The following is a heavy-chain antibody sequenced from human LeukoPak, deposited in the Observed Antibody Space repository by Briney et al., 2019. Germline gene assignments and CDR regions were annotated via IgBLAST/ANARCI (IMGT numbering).Heavy chain of an antibody. Sequence: GGSLRFSCAASGFTFSSYGMHWVRQAPGKGLEWVAVIWYDGSNKYYADSVKGRFTISRDNSKNTLYLQMNSLRAEDTAVYYCASTRAVWFGDPGYYGMDVWGKGTTVTVSS. CDR1: GFTFSSYG. V-gene: IGHV3-33*01. CDR3: ASTRAVWFGDPGYYGMDV. D-gene: IGHD3-10*01. CDR2: IWYDGSNK. J-gene: IGHJ6*04.